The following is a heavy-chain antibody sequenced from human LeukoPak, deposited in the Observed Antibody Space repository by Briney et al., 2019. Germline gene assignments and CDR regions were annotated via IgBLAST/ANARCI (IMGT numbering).Heavy chain of an antibody. CDR2: IRYDGSNK. J-gene: IGHJ6*03. CDR1: GFTFRTYA. V-gene: IGHV3-30*02. Sequence: GGSLRLSCETSGFTFRTYAMSWVRQAPGKGLEWVAFIRYDGSNKYYADSVKGRFTISRDNSKNTLYLQMNSLRAEDTAVYYCAKGLVWSGYPRRMDVWGKGTTVTVSS. CDR3: AKGLVWSGYPRRMDV. D-gene: IGHD3-3*01.